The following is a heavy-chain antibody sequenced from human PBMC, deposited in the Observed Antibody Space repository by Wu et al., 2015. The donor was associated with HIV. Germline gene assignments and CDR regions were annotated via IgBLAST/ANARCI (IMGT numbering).Heavy chain of an antibody. J-gene: IGHJ4*02. V-gene: IGHV1-69*13. Sequence: LQSGPEAKRPGASVNVSCKASYILTSYPIGWVRQAPGQRLEWMGRIVPLFDAPNYAQRFHDRLAITADGSTTTAYMELRNLRSEDTAVYFCTRSSFAGSSDTWYSFDKWGQGTLVTVSS. CDR2: IVPLFDAP. D-gene: IGHD6-13*01. CDR1: YILTSYP. CDR3: TRSSFAGSSDTWYSFDK.